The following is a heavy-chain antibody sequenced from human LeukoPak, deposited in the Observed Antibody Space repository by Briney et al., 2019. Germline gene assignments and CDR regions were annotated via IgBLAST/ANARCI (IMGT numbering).Heavy chain of an antibody. CDR2: ISSNGGST. J-gene: IGHJ5*02. Sequence: GGSLRLSCSASGFTFSSYAMHWVRQAPGKGLEYVSAISSNGGSTYYADSVKGRFTISRDNSKNTLYLQMSSLRAEDTAVYYCVKDQSYYDILTGYGGYWFDPWGQGTLVTVSS. CDR1: GFTFSSYA. D-gene: IGHD3-9*01. V-gene: IGHV3-64D*06. CDR3: VKDQSYYDILTGYGGYWFDP.